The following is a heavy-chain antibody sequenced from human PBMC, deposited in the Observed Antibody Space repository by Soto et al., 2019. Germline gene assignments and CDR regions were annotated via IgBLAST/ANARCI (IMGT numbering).Heavy chain of an antibody. CDR2: IWYDGGSE. J-gene: IGHJ5*02. V-gene: IGHV3-33*01. CDR1: GFTFSAYG. D-gene: IGHD2-2*01. CDR3: AGAHGPSLGSCLDL. Sequence: QVQLVESGGGVVQPGRSLRLSCAASGFTFSAYGMHWVRQAPGEGLEWVAVIWYDGGSEYYADSVEGRFTVSRDNAKNTVYLHMDTLRGGDTAVYYCAGAHGPSLGSCLDLWGQGTLVTVSA.